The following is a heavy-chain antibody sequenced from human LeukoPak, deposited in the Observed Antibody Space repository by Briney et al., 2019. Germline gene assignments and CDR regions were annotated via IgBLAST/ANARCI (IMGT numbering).Heavy chain of an antibody. V-gene: IGHV3-74*01. CDR1: GFTFSSYW. CDR2: INSDGSST. CDR3: ARGKIVEWELPFNY. D-gene: IGHD1-26*01. J-gene: IGHJ4*02. Sequence: GGSLRLSCAASGFTFSSYWMHWVRQAPGKGLVWVSRINSDGSSTSYADSVKGRFTISRDNAKNTLYLQMNSLRAEDTAVYYCARGKIVEWELPFNYWGQGTLVTVSS.